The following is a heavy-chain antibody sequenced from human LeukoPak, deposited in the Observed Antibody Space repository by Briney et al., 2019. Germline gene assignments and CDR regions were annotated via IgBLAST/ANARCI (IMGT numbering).Heavy chain of an antibody. V-gene: IGHV4-34*01. Sequence: KPSETLSLTCAVYGGSFSGYYWSWIRQPPGKGLEWIGEINHSGSTNYNPSLKSRVTISVDTSKNQFSLKLSSVTAADTAVYYCARFSGSYSYGGAFDIWGQGTMVTVSS. D-gene: IGHD1-26*01. CDR3: ARFSGSYSYGGAFDI. CDR2: INHSGST. CDR1: GGSFSGYY. J-gene: IGHJ3*02.